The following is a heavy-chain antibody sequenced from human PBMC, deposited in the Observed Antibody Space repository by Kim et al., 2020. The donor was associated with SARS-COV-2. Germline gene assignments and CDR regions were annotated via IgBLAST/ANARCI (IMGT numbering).Heavy chain of an antibody. J-gene: IGHJ4*02. Sequence: WGSLRLSCAASGLKFRDYYMTWIRQAPGKGLEWDAYISSSSSFINYADSVKGRFTISRDNDQNSLYLEMNSLRAVDTALYYCATSLFSGSRSPQDQWGRGTLVSVSS. V-gene: IGHV3-11*06. CDR1: GLKFRDYY. CDR2: ISSSSSFI. CDR3: ATSLFSGSRSPQDQ. D-gene: IGHD5-12*01.